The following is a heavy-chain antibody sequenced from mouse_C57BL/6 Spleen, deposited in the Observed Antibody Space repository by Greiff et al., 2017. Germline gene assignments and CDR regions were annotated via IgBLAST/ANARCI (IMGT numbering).Heavy chain of an antibody. CDR2: IDPSDSYT. CDR3: AGAVVATGYFDD. J-gene: IGHJ2*01. CDR1: GYTFTSYW. V-gene: IGHV1-50*01. D-gene: IGHD1-1*01. Sequence: QVQLQQPGAELVKPGASVKLSCKASGYTFTSYWMQWVKQRPGQGLEWIGEIDPSDSYTNYNQKFKGKATLTVDTSSSTDYMQLSSLTSEDSAVYYCAGAVVATGYFDDWGQGTTLTVSS.